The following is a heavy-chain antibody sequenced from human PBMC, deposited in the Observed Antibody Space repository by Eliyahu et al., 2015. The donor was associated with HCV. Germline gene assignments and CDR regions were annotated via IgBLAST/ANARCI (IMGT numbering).Heavy chain of an antibody. Sequence: QVQLQESGPGLVKPSQTLSLTCXVSGXSISTGRYFWSWIRQSAGEGLEWIWGIFTAGSTDYNPSLMSRVTLSLDASTNQFSLKLTSVTAADTAVYYCARTGNWKVLYFDLWGRGALVTVSS. CDR1: GXSISTGRYF. CDR3: ARTGNWKVLYFDL. CDR2: IFTAGST. D-gene: IGHD1-1*01. J-gene: IGHJ2*01. V-gene: IGHV4-61*02.